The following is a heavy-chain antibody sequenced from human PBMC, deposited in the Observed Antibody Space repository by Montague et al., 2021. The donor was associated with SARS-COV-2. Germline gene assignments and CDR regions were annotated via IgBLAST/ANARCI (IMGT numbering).Heavy chain of an antibody. CDR2: IHHTGIT. J-gene: IGHJ4*02. CDR1: GASVSSINW. Sequence: SETLSLTCAVSGASVSSINWWSWVRQPPGRGLEWIAEIHHTGITNFNPSLRSRVSTSLDSSKNQLSLTLISVTAADTAIYYCASHPVFQQLYSWGQGTLVSVSS. D-gene: IGHD6-13*01. V-gene: IGHV4-4*02. CDR3: ASHPVFQQLYS.